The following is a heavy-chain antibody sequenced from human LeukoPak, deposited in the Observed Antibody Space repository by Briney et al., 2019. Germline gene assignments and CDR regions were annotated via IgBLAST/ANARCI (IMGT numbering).Heavy chain of an antibody. D-gene: IGHD1-26*01. CDR1: GYTFTSYY. V-gene: IGHV1-46*01. Sequence: GASVKVSCKASGYTFTSYYMHWVRQAPGQGLEWMGIINPSGGSTSYAQKFQGRVTMTRDTSTSTVYMELSSLRSEDTAVYYCARDGGGVGATGEDFDSWGQGTLVTVFS. CDR3: ARDGGGVGATGEDFDS. CDR2: INPSGGST. J-gene: IGHJ5*01.